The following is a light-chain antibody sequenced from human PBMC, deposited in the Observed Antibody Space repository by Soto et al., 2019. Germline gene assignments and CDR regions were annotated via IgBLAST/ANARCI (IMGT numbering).Light chain of an antibody. CDR2: GAS. J-gene: IGKJ2*01. CDR1: QSVNSNY. Sequence: EIVLTQSPGTLSLSPGERATLSCRASQSVNSNYVTWYQQKPCQAPRLLIYGASSRATGIPDRFSGSGSGTDFTLTISRLEPEDFAVYYCQQYGSSFRYTFGQGTKLEIK. V-gene: IGKV3-20*01. CDR3: QQYGSSFRYT.